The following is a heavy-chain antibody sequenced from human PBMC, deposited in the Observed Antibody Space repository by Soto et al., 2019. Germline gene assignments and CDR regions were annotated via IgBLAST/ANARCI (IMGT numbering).Heavy chain of an antibody. J-gene: IGHJ4*02. Sequence: GGSLRLSCAASGFTFSSYAMSWVRQTPGKGLEWVSAISGSGGGTYYADSVKGRFTISRDNSKNTLYLQMNSLRAEDTAIYYCAKDSCISTSCYLDSWGQGTLVTVSS. CDR3: AKDSCISTSCYLDS. V-gene: IGHV3-23*01. CDR2: ISGSGGGT. D-gene: IGHD2-2*01. CDR1: GFTFSSYA.